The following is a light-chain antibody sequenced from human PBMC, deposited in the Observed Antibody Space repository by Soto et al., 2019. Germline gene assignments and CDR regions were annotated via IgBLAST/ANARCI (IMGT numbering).Light chain of an antibody. CDR2: GAS. Sequence: EIVLTQSPGTLSLSPGERATLSCRASQSVSSSYLAWYQQKPGQAPRLLICGASSRATGIPDRFSGSGSGTDFTLTISRLEPEDFAVYYCQQYGSSPRTFGRGTKVEIK. CDR1: QSVSSSY. V-gene: IGKV3-20*01. CDR3: QQYGSSPRT. J-gene: IGKJ1*01.